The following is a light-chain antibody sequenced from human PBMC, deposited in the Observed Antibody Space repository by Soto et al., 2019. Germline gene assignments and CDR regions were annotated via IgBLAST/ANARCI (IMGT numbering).Light chain of an antibody. V-gene: IGKV2-28*01. Sequence: DIVMTQSPLSLPVTPGEPASISCRSSQSLLHSNGYNYLDWYLQKPGQSPQLLIYLGSNRASGGPDRFSGSGSGADFTLKISRVEAEDVGVYYCMQALQTPYTFGQGTKLEIK. CDR1: QSLLHSNGYNY. J-gene: IGKJ2*01. CDR2: LGS. CDR3: MQALQTPYT.